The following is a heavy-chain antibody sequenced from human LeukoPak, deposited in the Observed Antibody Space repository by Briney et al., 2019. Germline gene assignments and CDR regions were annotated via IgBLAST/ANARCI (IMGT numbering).Heavy chain of an antibody. V-gene: IGHV4-39*07. CDR2: IYYRGNT. CDR3: ARVRCSGGSCPYYYYYYYMDV. CDR1: GGSISSRSYY. D-gene: IGHD2-15*01. J-gene: IGHJ6*03. Sequence: SETLSLTCTVSGGSISSRSYYWGWIRQPPGKGLEWIGNIYYRGNTFYSPSLKGRVTISVDTSKNQFSLKLRFVTAADTAVYYCARVRCSGGSCPYYYYYYYMDVWGKGTTVTVSS.